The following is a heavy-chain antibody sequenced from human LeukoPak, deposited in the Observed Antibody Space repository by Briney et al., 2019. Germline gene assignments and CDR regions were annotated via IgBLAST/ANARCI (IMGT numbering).Heavy chain of an antibody. CDR1: GFTVSSNS. J-gene: IGHJ4*02. CDR2: ISSSGTYM. V-gene: IGHV3-21*01. CDR3: ARDDWIDY. D-gene: IGHD3-9*01. Sequence: GGSLRLSCTVSGFTVSSNSMSWVRQAPGKGLEWVSSISSSGTYMYYADSLKGRFTISRDNAKNSLYLQMNSLRVEDTAVYYCARDDWIDYWGQGTLVTVSS.